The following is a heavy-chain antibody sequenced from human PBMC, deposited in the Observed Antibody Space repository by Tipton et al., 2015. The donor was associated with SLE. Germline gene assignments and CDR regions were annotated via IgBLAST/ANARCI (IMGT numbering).Heavy chain of an antibody. D-gene: IGHD3/OR15-3a*01. V-gene: IGHV4-59*01. CDR2: VYYGGTT. CDR1: GGSISRSY. Sequence: LRLSCTVSGGSISRSYWSWIRQPPGKRLEWIGYVYYGGTTSYNPSLKSRVTISVDTSKNQLSLNLRSVTTADTAVYYCARRDFWTGYLDYWGQGSLVTVSS. CDR3: ARRDFWTGYLDY. J-gene: IGHJ4*02.